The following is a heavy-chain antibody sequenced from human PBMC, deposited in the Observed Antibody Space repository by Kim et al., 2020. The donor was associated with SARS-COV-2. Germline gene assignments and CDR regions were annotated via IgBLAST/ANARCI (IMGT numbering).Heavy chain of an antibody. Sequence: ASVKVSCKASGYTFTSYDINWVRQATGQGLEWMGWMNPNSGNTGYAQKFQGRVTMTRNTSISTAYMELSSLRSEDTAVYYCARGEEHITMVRGAQTTFDPWGQGTLVTVSS. CDR2: MNPNSGNT. D-gene: IGHD3-10*01. V-gene: IGHV1-8*01. CDR1: GYTFTSYD. CDR3: ARGEEHITMVRGAQTTFDP. J-gene: IGHJ5*02.